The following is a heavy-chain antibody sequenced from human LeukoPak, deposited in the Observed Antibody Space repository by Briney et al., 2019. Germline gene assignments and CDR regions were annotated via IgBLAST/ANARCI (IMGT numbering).Heavy chain of an antibody. D-gene: IGHD6-19*01. CDR3: ARVLGSGWYAVDAFDI. J-gene: IGHJ3*02. Sequence: ASVKLSCKASGYTFTSHAMHWVRQAPGQRLVWMGRINAGNGNTKYSQKFQGRVTITRDTSASTAYMELSSLRSEDTAVYYCARVLGSGWYAVDAFDIWGQGTMVTVSS. CDR2: INAGNGNT. CDR1: GYTFTSHA. V-gene: IGHV1-3*01.